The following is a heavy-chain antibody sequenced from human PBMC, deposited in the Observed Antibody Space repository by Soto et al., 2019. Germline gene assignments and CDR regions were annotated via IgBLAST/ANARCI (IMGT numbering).Heavy chain of an antibody. CDR1: GGSISSYY. J-gene: IGHJ5*02. CDR2: IYYSGST. CDR3: ARSLYSGSYTNWFDP. D-gene: IGHD1-26*01. V-gene: IGHV4-59*01. Sequence: SETLSPTCTVSGGSISSYYWSWIRQPPGKGLEYIGYIYYSGSTNYNPSLKSRVTISVDTSKKQFSLKLSSVTAADTAVYYCARSLYSGSYTNWFDPWGQGTLVTVSS.